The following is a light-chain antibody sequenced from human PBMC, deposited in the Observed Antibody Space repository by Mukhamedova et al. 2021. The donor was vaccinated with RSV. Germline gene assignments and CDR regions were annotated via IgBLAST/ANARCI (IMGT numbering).Light chain of an antibody. CDR1: ALSEQY. V-gene: IGLV3-25*03. J-gene: IGLJ1*01. CDR2: KDS. CDR3: KSTDSSGTYV. Sequence: GDALSEQYVYWYQQRPGQAPVVVIYKDSQRSSGIPERFSGSRSGTTVTLTISGVQAEDEADYYCKSTDSSGTYVFGTGTQVTAL.